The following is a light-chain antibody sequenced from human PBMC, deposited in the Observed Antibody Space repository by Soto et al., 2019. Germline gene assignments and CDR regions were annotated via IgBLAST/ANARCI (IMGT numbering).Light chain of an antibody. V-gene: IGLV1-44*01. CDR2: NTN. Sequence: QSALTQPPSASGTPGQRVTISCSGSSSNIGTNTVNWYQQFPGSAPQLLLYNTNQRPSGVPGRFSGSKSGTSASLAISGLQSEDEADYYWAAWDGSLDVVLFGGGTKVTVL. CDR3: AAWDGSLDVVL. J-gene: IGLJ2*01. CDR1: SSNIGTNT.